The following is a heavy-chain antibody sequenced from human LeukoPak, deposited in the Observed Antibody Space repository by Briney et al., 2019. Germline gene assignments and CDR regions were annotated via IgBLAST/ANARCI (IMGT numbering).Heavy chain of an antibody. CDR2: IYDSGST. D-gene: IGHD6-6*01. J-gene: IGHJ4*02. CDR1: GGSISSYY. Sequence: SETLSLTCTVSGGSISSYYWSWIRQPPGKRLEWIGYIYDSGSTNYNPSLQSRVTISVDTSKNQFSLNLDSVTAADTAVYYCARAAIRSSTAARPAFFFDYWGQGTLVTVSS. CDR3: ARAAIRSSTAARPAFFFDY. V-gene: IGHV4-59*01.